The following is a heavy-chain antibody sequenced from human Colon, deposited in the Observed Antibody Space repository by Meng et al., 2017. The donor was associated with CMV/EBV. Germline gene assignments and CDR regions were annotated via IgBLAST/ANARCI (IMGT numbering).Heavy chain of an antibody. Sequence: SETLSLTCTVSGGSMSSSSYYWGWIRQPPGKGLEWIGCIYYRGSTYYNPSLKSRVTISVDTSKNQFSLKLRSVTAADTAVYYCARDDEFCSGGSCYYFDYWGQGTLVTVSS. J-gene: IGHJ4*02. CDR3: ARDDEFCSGGSCYYFDY. CDR1: GGSMSSSSYY. CDR2: IYYRGST. V-gene: IGHV4-39*07. D-gene: IGHD2-15*01.